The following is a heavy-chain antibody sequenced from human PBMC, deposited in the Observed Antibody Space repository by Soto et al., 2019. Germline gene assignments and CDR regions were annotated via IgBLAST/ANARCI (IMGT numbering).Heavy chain of an antibody. CDR1: AYTFTNFG. V-gene: IGHV1-18*01. Sequence: QVQLVQSGAEVKKPGASVEVSCKASAYTFTNFGITWVRQAPGQGLEWMGWISAYNGNTNYAQKFQGRVTMTTDTSPRTAYMEARSLRCDDTAVYYCARGGPQIDYWGQGTLVTVSS. D-gene: IGHD3-16*01. CDR2: ISAYNGNT. CDR3: ARGGPQIDY. J-gene: IGHJ4*02.